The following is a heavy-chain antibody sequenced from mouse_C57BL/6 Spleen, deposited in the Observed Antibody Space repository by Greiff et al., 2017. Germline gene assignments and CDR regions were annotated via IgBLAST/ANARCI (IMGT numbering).Heavy chain of an antibody. CDR1: GYTFTDYY. Sequence: VQLQQSGPELVKPGASVKISCKASGYTFTDYYMNWVKQSHGKSLEWIGDINPNNGGTSYNQKFKGKATLTVDKSSSTAYMELRSLTSEDSAVYYCAITVEGYWGQGTTLTVSS. CDR3: AITVEGY. CDR2: INPNNGGT. J-gene: IGHJ2*01. D-gene: IGHD1-1*01. V-gene: IGHV1-26*01.